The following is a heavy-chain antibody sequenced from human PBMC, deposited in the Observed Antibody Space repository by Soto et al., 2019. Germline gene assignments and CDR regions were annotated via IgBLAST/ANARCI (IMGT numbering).Heavy chain of an antibody. V-gene: IGHV3-7*01. CDR1: GFTFGSFW. D-gene: IGHD3-22*01. CDR3: SRDYYGPGPD. J-gene: IGHJ4*02. CDR2: IKPDGSAK. Sequence: PGGSLRLSCAASGFTFGSFWMTWVRQAPGKGLECVANIKPDGSAKYYVDSVRGRFTISRDNAKNSLYLQMNSLRAEDTAVYYCSRDYYGPGPDWGQGTLVTVSS.